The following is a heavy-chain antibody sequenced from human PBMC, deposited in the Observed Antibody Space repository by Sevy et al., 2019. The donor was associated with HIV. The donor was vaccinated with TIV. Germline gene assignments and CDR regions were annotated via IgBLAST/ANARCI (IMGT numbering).Heavy chain of an antibody. CDR2: ISSSSSYI. J-gene: IGHJ4*02. V-gene: IGHV3-21*01. Sequence: GGSLRPSCAASGFIFRNYNMNWVRQAPGKGLEWVSSISSSSSYIYYADSVKGRFTISRDNGKNSLLLQMNSLRVEDTAVYYCAGENYYDSDGYRFDHWGQGTLVTVSS. D-gene: IGHD3-22*01. CDR1: GFIFRNYN. CDR3: AGENYYDSDGYRFDH.